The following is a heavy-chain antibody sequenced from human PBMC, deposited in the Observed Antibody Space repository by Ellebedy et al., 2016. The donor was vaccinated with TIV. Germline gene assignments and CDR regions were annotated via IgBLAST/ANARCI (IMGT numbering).Heavy chain of an antibody. Sequence: MPSETLSLTCAAYGGSLSRYFWSWIRQAPGRGPEWIGEINASGNTNYNPSPKSRVTISVDTSKNQFSLKLTSVTAADTAVYYCVRQPTLGTLDYWGQGAQVTVSS. J-gene: IGHJ4*02. V-gene: IGHV4-34*01. D-gene: IGHD3-16*01. CDR2: INASGNT. CDR3: VRQPTLGTLDY. CDR1: GGSLSRYF.